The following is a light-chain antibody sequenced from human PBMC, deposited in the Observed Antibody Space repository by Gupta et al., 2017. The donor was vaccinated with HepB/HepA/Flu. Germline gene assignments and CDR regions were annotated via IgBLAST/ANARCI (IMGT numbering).Light chain of an antibody. V-gene: IGLV1-47*01. CDR2: RSD. Sequence: QSVLPQSHSAAATPGPRATISCSGSSANIGNNYVYCYQHPPGTAPKLLIYRSDQRPSGVPDRFSGSKSGTSASLAISGLRSEDEADYYCAAWDDNLSGVLFGGGTKLTVL. CDR1: SANIGNNY. J-gene: IGLJ2*01. CDR3: AAWDDNLSGVL.